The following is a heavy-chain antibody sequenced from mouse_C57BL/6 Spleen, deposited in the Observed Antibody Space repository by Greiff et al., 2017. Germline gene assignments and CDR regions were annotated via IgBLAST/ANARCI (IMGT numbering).Heavy chain of an antibody. D-gene: IGHD1-1*01. CDR1: GFTFSSYG. V-gene: IGHV5-6*01. Sequence: EVKLVESGGDLVKPGGSLKLSCAASGFTFSSYGMSWVRQTPDKRLEWVATISSGGSYTYYPDSVKGRFTISRDNAKNTLYLQMSSLKSEDTAMYYCARHREYYGSSYAMDYWGQGTSVTVSS. CDR2: ISSGGSYT. CDR3: ARHREYYGSSYAMDY. J-gene: IGHJ4*01.